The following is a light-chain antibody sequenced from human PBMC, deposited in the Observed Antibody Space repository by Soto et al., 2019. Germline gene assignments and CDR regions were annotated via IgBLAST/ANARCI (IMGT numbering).Light chain of an antibody. J-gene: IGKJ2*01. CDR3: QQYNSYPYT. V-gene: IGKV1-5*03. CDR2: KAS. Sequence: DIQMTQSPSPLSASVGDRVTITCRASQSISSWLDWYQQKPGKAPKLLIYKASSLESGVPSRFNGSGSGTDFPRTDNRLQPEDFATYYCQQYNSYPYTFGQGTKLEIK. CDR1: QSISSW.